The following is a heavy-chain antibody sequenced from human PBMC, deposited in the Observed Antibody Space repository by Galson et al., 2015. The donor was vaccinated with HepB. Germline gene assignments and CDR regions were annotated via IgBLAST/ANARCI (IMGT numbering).Heavy chain of an antibody. D-gene: IGHD3-16*01. Sequence: SLRISCAASGFTFSSYAMSWVRQAPGKGLEWVSLISGSGGSTYYADSVKGRFTISRDNSKNTLYLQMNSLRAEDTAVYYCAKDKKSAADLGAFDIWGQGTMVTVSS. V-gene: IGHV3-23*01. CDR2: ISGSGGST. J-gene: IGHJ3*02. CDR1: GFTFSSYA. CDR3: AKDKKSAADLGAFDI.